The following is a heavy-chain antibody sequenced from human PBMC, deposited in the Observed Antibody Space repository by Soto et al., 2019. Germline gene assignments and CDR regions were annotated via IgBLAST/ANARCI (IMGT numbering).Heavy chain of an antibody. D-gene: IGHD3-22*01. Sequence: QVQLVQSGAEVKKPGSSVKVSCKASGGTFSSYAISWVRQAPGQGREWMGGIIPIFGTANYAQKFQGRVTITADESTSTAYMELSSLRSEDTAVYYCARDSTYYYDSSGYYHFDYWGQGTLVTVSS. J-gene: IGHJ4*02. CDR2: IIPIFGTA. V-gene: IGHV1-69*01. CDR1: GGTFSSYA. CDR3: ARDSTYYYDSSGYYHFDY.